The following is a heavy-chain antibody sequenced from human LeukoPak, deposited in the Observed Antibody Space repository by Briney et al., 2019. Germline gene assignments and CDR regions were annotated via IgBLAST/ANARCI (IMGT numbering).Heavy chain of an antibody. CDR1: GGSFSGYY. V-gene: IGHV4-38-2*01. CDR2: IYHSGST. J-gene: IGHJ5*02. Sequence: SETLSLTCAVYGGSFSGYYWGWIRQPPGKGLEWIGSIYHSGSTYYNPSLKSRVTISVDTSKNQFSLKLSSVTAADTAVYYCASLIVVVRGDQNWFDPWGQGTLVTVSS. D-gene: IGHD2-21*01. CDR3: ASLIVVVRGDQNWFDP.